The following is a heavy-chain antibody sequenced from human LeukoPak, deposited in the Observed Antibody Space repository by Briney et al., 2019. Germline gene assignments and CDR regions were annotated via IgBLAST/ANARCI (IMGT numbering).Heavy chain of an antibody. CDR1: GVSISSSSYY. J-gene: IGHJ3*02. Sequence: PSETLSLXCTVSGVSISSSSYYWGWIRQPPGKGLAWIGSIYYSGSTYYNPSLKSRVTISVDTSKNQFSLRLSSVTAADTAVYYCARHSGPLYDSSGYYSDDAFDIWGQGTMITVSS. CDR3: ARHSGPLYDSSGYYSDDAFDI. CDR2: IYYSGST. V-gene: IGHV4-39*01. D-gene: IGHD3-22*01.